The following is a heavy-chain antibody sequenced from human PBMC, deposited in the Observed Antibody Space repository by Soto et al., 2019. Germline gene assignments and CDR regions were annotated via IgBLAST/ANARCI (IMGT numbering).Heavy chain of an antibody. CDR2: IIPMFGTT. CDR3: ARASGSSWYNWFDP. D-gene: IGHD6-13*01. J-gene: IGHJ5*02. V-gene: IGHV1-69*13. Sequence: SVKVSCKASGGNFSRNGISWVRQAPGQGLEYMGGIIPMFGTTNYPHKFRGRVTFTADESTSTAYMELTSLRSEDTAVYFCARASGSSWYNWFDPWGQGTLVTVSS. CDR1: GGNFSRNG.